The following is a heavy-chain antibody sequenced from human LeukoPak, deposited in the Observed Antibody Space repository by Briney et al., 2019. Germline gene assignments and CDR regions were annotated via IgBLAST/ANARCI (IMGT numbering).Heavy chain of an antibody. CDR2: ISAYNVNT. D-gene: IGHD4-17*01. CDR1: GYTLTSYG. Sequence: ASVKVSCAASGYTLTSYGMSWVRQAPGQGLEWMGWISAYNVNTNYAQKLQGRVTMTTDTSTSTAYMELRSLKSDDTAVYYCARDFAYGDYSMDYWGQGTLVTVSS. CDR3: ARDFAYGDYSMDY. J-gene: IGHJ4*02. V-gene: IGHV1-18*01.